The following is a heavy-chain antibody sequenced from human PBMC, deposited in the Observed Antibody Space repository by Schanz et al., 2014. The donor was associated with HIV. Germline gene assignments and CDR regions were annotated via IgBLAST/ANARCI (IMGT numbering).Heavy chain of an antibody. Sequence: VQLLESGGGLVQPGGSLRLSCTASGFSFNNYGMHWVRQAPGKGLEWVAVMSYDGINKHYADSVKGRFTISRDNSKNTLYLQIKSLRPEDTAVYYCAKDGNWYDSRYRGKGNYYYYYGMDVWGQGTTVTVSS. CDR2: MSYDGINK. CDR1: GFSFNNYG. J-gene: IGHJ6*02. D-gene: IGHD3-22*01. V-gene: IGHV3-30*18. CDR3: AKDGNWYDSRYRGKGNYYYYYGMDV.